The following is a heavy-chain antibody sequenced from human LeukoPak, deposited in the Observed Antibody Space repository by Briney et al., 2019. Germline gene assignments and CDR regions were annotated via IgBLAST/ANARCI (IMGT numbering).Heavy chain of an antibody. CDR2: ISSSGSSI. CDR1: GFTFSSYE. CDR3: ARGASGWLYYFDY. D-gene: IGHD6-19*01. V-gene: IGHV3-48*03. Sequence: PGGSLRLSCAASGFTFSSYEMNWVRQAPGKGLEGVSYISSSGSSIYYADSVKGRFTIPRDNAKNSLYLQMNSLRAEDTAVYYCARGASGWLYYFDYWGQGTLVTVSS. J-gene: IGHJ4*02.